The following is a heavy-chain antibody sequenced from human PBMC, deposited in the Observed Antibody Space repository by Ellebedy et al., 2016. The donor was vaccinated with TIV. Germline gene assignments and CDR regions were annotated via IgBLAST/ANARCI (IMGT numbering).Heavy chain of an antibody. V-gene: IGHV3-21*01. CDR3: ARDHVSGWALGF. J-gene: IGHJ4*02. CDR1: GFTFSSYS. CDR2: ISTSSSYI. D-gene: IGHD6-19*01. Sequence: GGSLRLSCAASGFTFSSYSMNWVRQAPGKGLAWVSSISTSSSYIYYADSVKGRFTISRDNAKNSLYLQMNSLRAEDTAVYYCARDHVSGWALGFWGQGTLVTVSS.